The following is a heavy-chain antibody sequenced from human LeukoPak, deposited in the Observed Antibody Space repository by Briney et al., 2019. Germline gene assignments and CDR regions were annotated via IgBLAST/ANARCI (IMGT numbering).Heavy chain of an antibody. J-gene: IGHJ5*02. V-gene: IGHV7-4-1*02. CDR2: INTNTGNP. CDR1: GYSFTRYA. Sequence: GASVKVSCKASGYSFTRYAMNWVRQAPGQGLEWMGWINTNTGNPTYAQGFTGRFVFSLDTSVSTAYLQISSLKAEDTAVYYCAREFYSSSRYWFDPWGQGTLVTVSS. D-gene: IGHD6-13*01. CDR3: AREFYSSSRYWFDP.